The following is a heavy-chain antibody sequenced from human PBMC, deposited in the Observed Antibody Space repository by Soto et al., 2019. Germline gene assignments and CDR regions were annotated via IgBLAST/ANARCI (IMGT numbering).Heavy chain of an antibody. V-gene: IGHV1-69*13. D-gene: IGHD3-3*01. CDR3: ARDFWSGFRDYYYGMDV. J-gene: IGHJ6*02. CDR2: IIPIFGTA. Sequence: SVTVSCTASGYTFTSYAMHWVRQAPGQRLGWMGGIIPIFGTANYAQKFQGRVTITADESKSTAYMELSSLRSEDTAVYYCARDFWSGFRDYYYGMDVWGQGTTVTVSS. CDR1: GYTFTSYA.